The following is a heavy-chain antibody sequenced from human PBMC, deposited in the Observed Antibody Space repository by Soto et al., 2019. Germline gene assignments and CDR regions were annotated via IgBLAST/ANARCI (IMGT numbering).Heavy chain of an antibody. CDR1: GFTFRSYD. CDR2: ISYDGGTK. Sequence: GGSLRVCSVGSGFTFRSYDMHWVRQAPGKGLEWVAVISYDGGTKYYADSVKGRFTISRDNSKNTLFLQMSSLRAEDTAVYYCASVDTALDYYGMDVWGQGTTVTVSS. J-gene: IGHJ6*02. V-gene: IGHV3-30-3*01. D-gene: IGHD5-18*01. CDR3: ASVDTALDYYGMDV.